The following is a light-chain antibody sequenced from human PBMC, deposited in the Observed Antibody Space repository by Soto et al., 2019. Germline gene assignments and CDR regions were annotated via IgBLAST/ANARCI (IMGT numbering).Light chain of an antibody. J-gene: IGKJ2*01. Sequence: DIVMTQSPDSLAVSLGERATINCKSSQTVLYSSNNKNYLAWYQHKPGQPPKLLIYWASTRESGVPDRFSGSGSGTDFTLTISGLQAEDVAIYYCQQYYNIPYTFGQGTKLEIK. CDR2: WAS. CDR1: QTVLYSSNNKNY. CDR3: QQYYNIPYT. V-gene: IGKV4-1*01.